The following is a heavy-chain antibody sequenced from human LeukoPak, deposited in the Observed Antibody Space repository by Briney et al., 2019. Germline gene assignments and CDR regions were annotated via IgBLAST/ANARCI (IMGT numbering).Heavy chain of an antibody. Sequence: PGGSLRLSCAASGFTFSSYGMHWVRQAPGKGLEWVAVISYDGGNKYYADSVKGRFTISRDNSKNTLYLQMNSLRAEDTAVYYCAKSHGSGLYYFDYWGQGTLVTVSS. V-gene: IGHV3-30*18. D-gene: IGHD2-15*01. CDR1: GFTFSSYG. CDR3: AKSHGSGLYYFDY. J-gene: IGHJ4*02. CDR2: ISYDGGNK.